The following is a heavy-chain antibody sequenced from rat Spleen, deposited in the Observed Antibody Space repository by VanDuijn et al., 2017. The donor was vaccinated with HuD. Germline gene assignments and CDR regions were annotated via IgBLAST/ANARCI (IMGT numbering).Heavy chain of an antibody. CDR2: ISPSGGGT. CDR1: GFTFNNYD. Sequence: EVQLVESGGGLVQPGRSLKLSCAASGFTFNNYDMAWVRQAPPKGLEWVTSISPSGGGTYYRDSVKGRFTVSRANAKSTLYLQMDSLRSEDTATYYCARQETSGYSNWFAYWGQGTLVTVSS. V-gene: IGHV5-25*01. CDR3: ARQETSGYSNWFAY. J-gene: IGHJ3*01. D-gene: IGHD4-3*01.